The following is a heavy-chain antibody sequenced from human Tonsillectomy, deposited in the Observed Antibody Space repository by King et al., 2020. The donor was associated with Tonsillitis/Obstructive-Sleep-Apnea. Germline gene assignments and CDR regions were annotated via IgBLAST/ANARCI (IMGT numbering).Heavy chain of an antibody. V-gene: IGHV1-18*01. CDR1: GYTFSSNG. CDR2: ISAYTGNI. Sequence: QLVQSGAEVKKPGASVKVSCKASGYTFSSNGISWVRQAPGQGLEWMGWISAYTGNINYAQKFQGRVTMTTDTSTSTDYMELRSLRSDDTAVYYCARDDRWELAFDYWGQGTLVTVSS. CDR3: ARDDRWELAFDY. D-gene: IGHD1-26*01. J-gene: IGHJ4*02.